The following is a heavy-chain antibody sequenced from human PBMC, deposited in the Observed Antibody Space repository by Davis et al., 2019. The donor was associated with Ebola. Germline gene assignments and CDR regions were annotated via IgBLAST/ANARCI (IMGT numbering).Heavy chain of an antibody. Sequence: AASVKVSCKASGGTFSSYAISWVRQAPGQGLEWMGGIIPIFGTANYAQKLQGRVTMTEDTSTDTAYMELSSLRSEDTAVYYCATDLTPYSSGWYNWFDPWGQGTLVTVSS. CDR3: ATDLTPYSSGWYNWFDP. D-gene: IGHD6-19*01. CDR2: IIPIFGTA. CDR1: GGTFSSYA. J-gene: IGHJ5*02. V-gene: IGHV1-69*06.